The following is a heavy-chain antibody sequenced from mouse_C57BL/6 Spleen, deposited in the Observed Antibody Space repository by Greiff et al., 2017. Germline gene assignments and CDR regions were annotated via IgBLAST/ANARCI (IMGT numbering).Heavy chain of an antibody. CDR1: GYTFTSYW. CDR3: ARSGGLLRYYYAMDY. D-gene: IGHD1-1*01. Sequence: QVQLQQPGAELVKPGASVKLSCKASGYTFTSYWMQWVKQRPGQGLEWIGEIDPSDSYTNYNQKFKGKATLTVDTSSSTAYMQLSSLTSEDSAVYYCARSGGLLRYYYAMDYWGQGTSVTVSS. V-gene: IGHV1-50*01. J-gene: IGHJ4*01. CDR2: IDPSDSYT.